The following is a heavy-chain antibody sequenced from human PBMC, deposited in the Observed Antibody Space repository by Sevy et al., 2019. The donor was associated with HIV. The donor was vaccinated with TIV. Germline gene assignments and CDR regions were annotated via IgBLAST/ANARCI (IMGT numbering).Heavy chain of an antibody. CDR2: ISSDGSYR. D-gene: IGHD3-16*01. J-gene: IGHJ6*02. Sequence: GGSLRLSCAASGFTFGTYDMHWVRQAPGKGLEWVAIISSDGSYRYYADSVRGRFSMSRDNSKNTMYLQISGLLIEDTVVYYCAKNRPPGGSLFSRHGMDVWGRGTTVTVSS. V-gene: IGHV3-30*18. CDR1: GFTFGTYD. CDR3: AKNRPPGGSLFSRHGMDV.